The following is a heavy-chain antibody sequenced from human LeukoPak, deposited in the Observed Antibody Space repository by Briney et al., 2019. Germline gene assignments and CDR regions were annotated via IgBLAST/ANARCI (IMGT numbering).Heavy chain of an antibody. CDR3: AKRSTQYSGSYFDAFDA. D-gene: IGHD1-26*01. Sequence: PGGSLRLSCVASGFIFSTYGMHWVRQAPGKGLEWGAVIWYDGSDKDYADSVKGRFTISRDNSKNTVFLQINSLRAEDTAVYYCAKRSTQYSGSYFDAFDAWGQGTMVIVSS. CDR1: GFIFSTYG. J-gene: IGHJ3*01. V-gene: IGHV3-33*06. CDR2: IWYDGSDK.